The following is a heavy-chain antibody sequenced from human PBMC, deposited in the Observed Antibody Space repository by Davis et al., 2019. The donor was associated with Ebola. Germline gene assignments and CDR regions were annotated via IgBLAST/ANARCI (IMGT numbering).Heavy chain of an antibody. CDR1: GYTFTSYY. D-gene: IGHD2-21*02. J-gene: IGHJ6*02. CDR2: INPSGCST. V-gene: IGHV1-46*03. Sequence: ASVKVSCKASGYTFTSYYMHWVRQAPGQGLEWMGIINPSGCSTSYAQKFQGRVTMTRDTSTSTVYMELSSLRSEDTAVYYCAREELVVVTATLGYYGMDVWGQGTTVTVSS. CDR3: AREELVVVTATLGYYGMDV.